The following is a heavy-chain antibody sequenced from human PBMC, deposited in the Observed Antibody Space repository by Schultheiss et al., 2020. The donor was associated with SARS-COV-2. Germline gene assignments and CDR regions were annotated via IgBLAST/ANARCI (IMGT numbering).Heavy chain of an antibody. J-gene: IGHJ3*02. CDR1: GFTFSSYW. D-gene: IGHD3-10*01. CDR3: TTSGSMVRVGDAFDI. V-gene: IGHV3-23*01. Sequence: GGSLRLSCAASGFTFSSYWMSWVRQAPGKGLEWVSAISGSGGSTYYADSVKGRFTISRDNSKNTLYLQMNSLRAEDTAVYYCTTSGSMVRVGDAFDIWGQGTMVTVSS. CDR2: ISGSGGST.